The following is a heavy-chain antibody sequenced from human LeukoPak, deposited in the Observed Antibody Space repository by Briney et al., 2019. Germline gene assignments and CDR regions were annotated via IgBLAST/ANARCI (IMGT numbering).Heavy chain of an antibody. Sequence: PGGSLRLSCAASGSTVSTNYMSWVRQAPGEGLEWVSLIYSDSTYYADSVKGRFTISRDNSKNTLYLQMNSLRAEDTAVYYCARASITAASYYFDYWGQGTLVSVSS. CDR3: ARASITAASYYFDY. V-gene: IGHV3-66*01. CDR1: GSTVSTNY. CDR2: IYSDST. D-gene: IGHD6-13*01. J-gene: IGHJ4*02.